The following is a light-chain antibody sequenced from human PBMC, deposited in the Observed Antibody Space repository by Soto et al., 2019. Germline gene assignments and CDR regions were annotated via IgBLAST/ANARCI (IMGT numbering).Light chain of an antibody. CDR2: ETS. CDR1: QSVSNY. CDR3: QQSFNWPPL. J-gene: IGKJ3*01. Sequence: EIVLTQSPATRSLSPGERAALSCRASQSVSNYLAWYQQKPGQAPRLLIYETSNRATGIPARFRGSGSGTDFTLTISSLEPEDFAVYFCQQSFNWPPLFGPGTRVDIK. V-gene: IGKV3-11*01.